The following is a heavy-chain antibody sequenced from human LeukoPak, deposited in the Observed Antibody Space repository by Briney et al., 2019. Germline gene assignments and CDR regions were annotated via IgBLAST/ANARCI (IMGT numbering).Heavy chain of an antibody. CDR3: PGHGGSWTFDA. D-gene: IGHD6-13*01. Sequence: SETLSLTCTVSGGSISSYYWSWIRQPPGKGLEWIGYIYSSGNAIYNPSLESRVSISIDTSKNQFSLKLSSVTAADTAAYYCPGHGGSWTFDAWGQGTLVTVSS. CDR1: GGSISSYY. J-gene: IGHJ5*02. CDR2: IYSSGNA. V-gene: IGHV4-59*08.